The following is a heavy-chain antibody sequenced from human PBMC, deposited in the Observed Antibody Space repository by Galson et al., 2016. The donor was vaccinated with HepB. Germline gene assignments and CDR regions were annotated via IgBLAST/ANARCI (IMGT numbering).Heavy chain of an antibody. CDR3: ASHCGGDCDNNLADAFDI. D-gene: IGHD2-21*01. CDR2: VYYSGTA. J-gene: IGHJ3*02. CDR1: SGSISSSRYY. V-gene: IGHV4-39*01. Sequence: SETLSLTCTVSSGSISSSRYYWGWIRQPPGKGLEWIGSVYYSGTAYYDPSLKSRVSISVDTSKNQFSLRLSSVTAGDTAVYFCASHCGGDCDNNLADAFDIWGRGTMGTVSS.